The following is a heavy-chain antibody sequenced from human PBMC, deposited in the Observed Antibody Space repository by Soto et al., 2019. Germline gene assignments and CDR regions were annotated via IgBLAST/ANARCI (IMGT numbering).Heavy chain of an antibody. D-gene: IGHD1-20*01. Sequence: RLSCAASAFTLSRYSMNWVRQAPGKGLEWISYISSGSGTIYYADSVKGRFTISRDNAKNSLYLQMNSLRDEDTAVYYCASDTFANWNFYYYGMDVWGQGTTVTVSS. CDR1: AFTLSRYS. V-gene: IGHV3-48*02. J-gene: IGHJ6*02. CDR2: ISSGSGTI. CDR3: ASDTFANWNFYYYGMDV.